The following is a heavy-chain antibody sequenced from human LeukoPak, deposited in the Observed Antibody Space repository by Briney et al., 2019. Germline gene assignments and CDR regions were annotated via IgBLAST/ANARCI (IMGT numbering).Heavy chain of an antibody. J-gene: IGHJ4*02. D-gene: IGHD4-11*01. V-gene: IGHV1-2*02. Sequence: GASVNLSCTASGYTFRGNYIHWLRQAPGQGLEWMGWIDANNGDTKSAQKFQGRVTMSRDTSISTAYMDLSSLSPDDAAVYYCARDPSSVTLYFFDYWGQGTLVTVSS. CDR3: ARDPSSVTLYFFDY. CDR1: GYTFRGNY. CDR2: IDANNGDT.